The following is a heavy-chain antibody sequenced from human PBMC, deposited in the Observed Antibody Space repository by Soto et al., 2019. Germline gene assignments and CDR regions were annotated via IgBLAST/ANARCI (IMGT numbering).Heavy chain of an antibody. CDR3: ARWSYLDY. CDR2: ISGSDGKT. V-gene: IGHV3-23*01. CDR1: GFSFRDYA. Sequence: WGSLGISSASSGFSFRDYAMTWVRQAPGKGLEWVSTISGSDGKTFYADSVKGRFSISRDTSQSTLYLQMNSLRADDTAMYYCARWSYLDYWGQGTRVTVSS. J-gene: IGHJ4*02. D-gene: IGHD3-3*01.